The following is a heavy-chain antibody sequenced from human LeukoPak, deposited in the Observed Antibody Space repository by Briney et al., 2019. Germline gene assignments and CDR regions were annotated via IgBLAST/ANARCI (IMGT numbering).Heavy chain of an antibody. V-gene: IGHV1-18*01. D-gene: IGHD5-18*01. CDR1: GYSFTDFG. CDR3: TRDLGVDTTMIFFDY. CDR2: FSAYNGDT. J-gene: IGHJ4*02. Sequence: GASVKVPCKASGYSFTDFGISWVRQAPGQGLEWMGWFSAYNGDTNYAQKLQGRVTMTTDASTSTAYMELRSLRSDDTAVYYCTRDLGVDTTMIFFDYWGQGSLVTVSS.